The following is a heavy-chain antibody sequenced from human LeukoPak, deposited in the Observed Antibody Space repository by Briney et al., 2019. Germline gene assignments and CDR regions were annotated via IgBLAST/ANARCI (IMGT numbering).Heavy chain of an antibody. J-gene: IGHJ3*02. CDR2: INPNSGGT. Sequence: ASVKVSCKASGYTFTGYYMHWVRQAPGQGLEWMGWINPNSGGTNYAQKFQGRVTMTRDTSISTAYMELSSLRSEDTAVYYCARARGVRGVIIYAFDIWGQGTMVTVSS. CDR3: ARARGVRGVIIYAFDI. V-gene: IGHV1-2*02. CDR1: GYTFTGYY. D-gene: IGHD3-10*01.